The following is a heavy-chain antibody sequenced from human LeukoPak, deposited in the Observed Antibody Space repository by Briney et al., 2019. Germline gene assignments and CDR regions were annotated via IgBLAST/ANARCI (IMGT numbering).Heavy chain of an antibody. CDR1: GFTFSSYW. J-gene: IGHJ4*02. V-gene: IGHV3-74*01. CDR2: ISRDGSST. CDR3: TRLATGTLF. Sequence: GGSLRLSCAASGFTFSSYWMHWVRQAPGEGLVWVSRISRDGSSTSYADSVKGRFTISRDNAKNTLYLQMNSLRAEDTAVYHCTRLATGTLFWGQGTLVTVSS. D-gene: IGHD6-13*01.